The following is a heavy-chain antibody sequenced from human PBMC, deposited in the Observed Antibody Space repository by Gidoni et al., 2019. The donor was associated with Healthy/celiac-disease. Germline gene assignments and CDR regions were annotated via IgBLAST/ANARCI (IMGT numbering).Heavy chain of an antibody. V-gene: IGHV1-2*02. J-gene: IGHJ5*02. D-gene: IGHD6-13*01. CDR1: GATFHGCY. CDR2: INPNSGGT. Sequence: QVQLVQSGAGVQKPGASVKVSCKPSGATFHGCYMHWVRQDAGQALEWMGWINPNSGGTNYAQKLQGRVTMTRDTSISTAYMELSRLRSDDTAVYYCARVDAGYSSSRGNWFDPWGQGTLVTVSS. CDR3: ARVDAGYSSSRGNWFDP.